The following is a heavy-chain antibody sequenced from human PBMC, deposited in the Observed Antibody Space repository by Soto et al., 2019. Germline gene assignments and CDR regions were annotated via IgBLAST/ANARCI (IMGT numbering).Heavy chain of an antibody. CDR1: GFTFSNYG. CDR3: AKRGTEGCSGKTCHLVDH. J-gene: IGHJ4*02. D-gene: IGHD2-15*01. CDR2: ISYAGSNK. Sequence: GGALRLSCAASGFTFSNYGMHWVRQAPGKGLEWVAAISYAGSNKYYADSVKGRFTISRDNSKSALYLEMNSLRSEDTAVYYCAKRGTEGCSGKTCHLVDHWGQGTLVLVSS. V-gene: IGHV3-30*18.